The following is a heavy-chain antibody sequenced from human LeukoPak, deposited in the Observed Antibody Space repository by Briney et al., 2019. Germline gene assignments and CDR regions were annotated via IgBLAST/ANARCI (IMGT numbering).Heavy chain of an antibody. V-gene: IGHV3-74*01. Sequence: GGSLRLSCAASGFTFSLSWMHWVRQAPGKGLEWVSSINYDARSRTYADSVKGRLTISRDNAENTLFLQMNSLRVEDSAIYSCVRGAGPGTPFDWGQGMLVTVSS. J-gene: IGHJ1*01. CDR2: INYDARSR. CDR3: VRGAGPGTPFD. D-gene: IGHD1-1*01. CDR1: GFTFSLSW.